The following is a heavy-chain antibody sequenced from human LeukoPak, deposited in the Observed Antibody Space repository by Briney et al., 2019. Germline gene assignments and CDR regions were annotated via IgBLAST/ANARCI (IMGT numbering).Heavy chain of an antibody. CDR3: VAAAVAVDY. CDR1: NYSISTDYY. J-gene: IGHJ4*02. D-gene: IGHD6-19*01. V-gene: IGHV4-38-2*02. CDR2: MYHSGST. Sequence: PSETLSLTCSVSNYSISTDYYWGWIRQPPGKGLEWIGTMYHSGSTYYNASLKSRVTISVDKSKNQFSLKLTSVTAADTAVYYCVAAAVAVDYWGQGTLVTVSS.